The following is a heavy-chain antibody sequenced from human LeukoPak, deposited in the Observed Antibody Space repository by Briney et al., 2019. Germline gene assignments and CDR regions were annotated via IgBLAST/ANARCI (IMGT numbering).Heavy chain of an antibody. V-gene: IGHV3-23*01. CDR3: AKDSGWILFMD. Sequence: GGTLRLSCAASGFTFSNYGMNWVRQAPGKGLEWVSGISGSADITYYADSVEGRFTISRDNSKNTLYLQVNSLRAEDTAVYYCAKDSGWILFMDWGQGAVVTVSS. CDR2: ISGSADIT. D-gene: IGHD2/OR15-2a*01. CDR1: GFTFSNYG. J-gene: IGHJ4*02.